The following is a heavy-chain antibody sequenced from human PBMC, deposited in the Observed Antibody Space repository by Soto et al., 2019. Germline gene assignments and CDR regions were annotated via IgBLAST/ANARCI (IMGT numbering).Heavy chain of an antibody. V-gene: IGHV4-39*01. D-gene: IGHD6-6*01. CDR2: IYYSGST. J-gene: IGHJ4*02. CDR3: ARSSKAALY. CDR1: GGSISSSSYY. Sequence: KSSETLSLTCTVSGGSISSSSYYWGWIRQPPGKGLEWIGSIYYSGSTYYNPSLKSRVTISVDTSKNQFSLKLSSVTAADTAVYYCARSSKAALYWGQGTLVTVSS.